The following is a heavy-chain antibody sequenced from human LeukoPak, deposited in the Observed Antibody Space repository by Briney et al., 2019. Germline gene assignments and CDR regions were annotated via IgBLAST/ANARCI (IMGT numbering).Heavy chain of an antibody. J-gene: IGHJ5*01. CDR3: AKEGGPSGYSPCDS. CDR2: MSSGYGGT. CDR1: GFIFSSYS. Sequence: PGGSLRLSCAASGFIFSSYSMSWVRQAPRKGLEWVSAMSSGYGGTYYADSVKGRFTISRDNSKNTLYLQMNSLSVEDTALYYCAKEGGPSGYSPCDSWGQGTLVTVSS. V-gene: IGHV3-23*01. D-gene: IGHD5-18*01.